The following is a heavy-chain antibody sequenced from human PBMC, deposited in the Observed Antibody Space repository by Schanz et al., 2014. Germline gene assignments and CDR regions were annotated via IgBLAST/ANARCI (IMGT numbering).Heavy chain of an antibody. D-gene: IGHD3-9*01. V-gene: IGHV1-18*01. CDR3: ARVQDDILTGSEYYYGMDV. CDR1: GGTFSRLT. J-gene: IGHJ6*02. Sequence: QVQLVQSGADVKKPGSSVRVSCKASGGTFSRLTFSWVRQAPGQGLEWMGWISTSNGNTNYIQKLQGRVTMTTDTSTSTAYMELRIPRSDDTAVYYCARVQDDILTGSEYYYGMDVWGQGTTVTVS. CDR2: ISTSNGNT.